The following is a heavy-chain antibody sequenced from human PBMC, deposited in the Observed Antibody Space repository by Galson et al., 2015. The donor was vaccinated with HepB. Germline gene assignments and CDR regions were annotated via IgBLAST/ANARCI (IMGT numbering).Heavy chain of an antibody. D-gene: IGHD3-3*01. Sequence: SLRLSCAASGFTFSSYGMHWVRQAPGKGLEWVAVISYDGSNKYYADSVKGRFTISRDNSKNTLYLQMNSLRAEDTAVYYCAKSLEVDYDFWSGRKGGDAFDIWGQGTMVTVSS. CDR1: GFTFSSYG. CDR2: ISYDGSNK. CDR3: AKSLEVDYDFWSGRKGGDAFDI. J-gene: IGHJ3*02. V-gene: IGHV3-30*18.